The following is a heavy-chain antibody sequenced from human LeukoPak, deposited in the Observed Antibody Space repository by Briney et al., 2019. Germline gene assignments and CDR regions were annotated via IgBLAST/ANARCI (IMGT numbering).Heavy chain of an antibody. CDR1: GFSFSDSG. J-gene: IGHJ4*02. Sequence: GGSLRPSCAASGFSFSDSGIHWVRQAPGKGLEWVSFIQSDGSDIFYADSVKGRFTISRDNSKNTVFLQMNSLRAEDTAVYYCAKEIKLMPFDYWGQGTLVAVSS. V-gene: IGHV3-30*02. D-gene: IGHD2-2*01. CDR3: AKEIKLMPFDY. CDR2: IQSDGSDI.